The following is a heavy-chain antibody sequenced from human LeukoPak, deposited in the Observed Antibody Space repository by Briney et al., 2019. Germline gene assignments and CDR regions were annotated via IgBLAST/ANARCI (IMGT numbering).Heavy chain of an antibody. CDR2: IIPIFGTA. D-gene: IGHD3-10*01. V-gene: IGHV1-69*13. CDR1: GYTFTGYY. J-gene: IGHJ4*02. CDR3: ARDWSGSYYS. Sequence: SVKVSCKASGYTFTGYYMHWVRQAPGQGLEWMGGIIPIFGTANYAQKFQGRVTITADESTSTAYMELSSLRSEDTAVYYCARDWSGSYYSWGQGTLVTVSS.